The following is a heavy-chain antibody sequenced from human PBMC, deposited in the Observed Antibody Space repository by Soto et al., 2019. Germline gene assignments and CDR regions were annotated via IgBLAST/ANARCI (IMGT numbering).Heavy chain of an antibody. V-gene: IGHV4-28*01. Sequence: SETLSVTCAVSGYSISSSNWWGWIRQPPGKGLERIGYIYYSGTTYYNPSLKSRVTMPVDTSKNQFSLKLTSVTAVDTAVYYCARREIQGPIDYWGQGTLVTVSS. CDR2: IYYSGTT. D-gene: IGHD1-26*01. J-gene: IGHJ4*02. CDR1: GYSISSSNW. CDR3: ARREIQGPIDY.